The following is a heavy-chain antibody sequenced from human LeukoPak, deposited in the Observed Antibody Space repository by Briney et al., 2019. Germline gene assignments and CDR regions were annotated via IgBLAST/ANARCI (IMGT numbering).Heavy chain of an antibody. Sequence: GGPLRLSCAASGFTFSSYAMSWVRQAPGKGLEWVSAISGSGGSTYYADSVKGRFTISRDNSKNTLYLQMNSLRAEDTAVYYCAKDQGFWSGLDYWGQGTLVTVSS. CDR2: ISGSGGST. CDR1: GFTFSSYA. V-gene: IGHV3-23*01. CDR3: AKDQGFWSGLDY. J-gene: IGHJ4*02. D-gene: IGHD3-3*01.